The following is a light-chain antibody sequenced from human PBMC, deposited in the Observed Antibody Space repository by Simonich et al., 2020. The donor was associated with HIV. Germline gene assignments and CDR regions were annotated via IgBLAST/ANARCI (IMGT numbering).Light chain of an antibody. V-gene: IGKV3-20*01. CDR3: QQYGTSST. CDR2: GAS. J-gene: IGKJ4*01. CDR1: QSVTSTF. Sequence: EIVLTQSPGTLSLSPGERATLSCRASQSVTSTFLAWYQQKPGQAPRLLIDGASSRAPGIPDRFSGSGSGTDFTLTISRLEPEEFAVYYCQQYGTSSTFGGGTKVEIK.